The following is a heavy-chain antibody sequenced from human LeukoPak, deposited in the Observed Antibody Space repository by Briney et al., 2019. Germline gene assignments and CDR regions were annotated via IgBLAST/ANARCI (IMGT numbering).Heavy chain of an antibody. CDR2: ISAYNGNT. J-gene: IGHJ4*02. CDR1: GYTFTTYG. CDR3: ARQCGSLCPFDY. D-gene: IGHD1-26*01. V-gene: IGHV1-18*01. Sequence: EASVKVSCKASGYTFTTYGISWVRQAPGQGLEWMGWISAYNGNTNYAQKFQGGVTMTTDTSTSTAYMELRSLRSDDTAVYYCARQCGSLCPFDYWGQGTLVTVSS.